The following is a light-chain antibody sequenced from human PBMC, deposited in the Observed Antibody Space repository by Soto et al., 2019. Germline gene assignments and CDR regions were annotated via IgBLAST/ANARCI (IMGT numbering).Light chain of an antibody. J-gene: IGLJ1*01. V-gene: IGLV2-14*01. CDR3: SSYTSSSTLV. CDR2: DVS. Sequence: QSVLTQPASVSGSPGQSITISCTGTSSGVGDYNYVSWYQQHPGKAPKVMIYDVSNRPSGVSNRFSGSKSGNTASLTISGLQAEDEADYYCSSYTSSSTLVFGTGTKVTV. CDR1: SSGVGDYNY.